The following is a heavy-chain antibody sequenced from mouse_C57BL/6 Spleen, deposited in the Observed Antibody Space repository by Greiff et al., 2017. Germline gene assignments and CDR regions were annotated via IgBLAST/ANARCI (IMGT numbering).Heavy chain of an antibody. D-gene: IGHD2-4*01. J-gene: IGHJ2*01. Sequence: VQLQQSGPELVKPGASVKMSCKASGYTFTDYNMHWVKQSHGKSLEWIGYINPNNGGTSYNQKFKGKATLTVNKSSSTAYMELRSLTSEDSAVYYCARWGYDYDDYFDYWGQGTTLTVSS. CDR1: GYTFTDYN. CDR3: ARWGYDYDDYFDY. CDR2: INPNNGGT. V-gene: IGHV1-22*01.